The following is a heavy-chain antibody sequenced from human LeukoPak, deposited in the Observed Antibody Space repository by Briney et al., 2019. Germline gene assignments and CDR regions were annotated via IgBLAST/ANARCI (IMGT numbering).Heavy chain of an antibody. CDR2: IYHSGST. CDR3: ARDHWVVAAIAAVGWFDP. D-gene: IGHD2-15*01. Sequence: SETLSLTCTVSGGSISSYYWSWIRQPPGKGLEWIGSIYHSGSTYYNPSLKSRVTISVDTSKNQFSLKLSSVTAADTAVYYCARDHWVVAAIAAVGWFDPWGQGTLVTVSS. V-gene: IGHV4-38-2*02. J-gene: IGHJ5*02. CDR1: GGSISSYY.